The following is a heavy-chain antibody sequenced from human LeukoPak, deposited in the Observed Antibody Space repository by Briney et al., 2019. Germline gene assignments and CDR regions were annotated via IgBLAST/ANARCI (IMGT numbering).Heavy chain of an antibody. J-gene: IGHJ3*02. Sequence: GGSLRLSCAASGFTFNNYIMHWVRQAPGKGLDWVAVILEDGSYQYCADSVKGRFTISRDNSKNTLYLQMNSLRAEDTAVYYCAKRGYCRGGTCFSHDAFDIWGQGTMVTVSS. D-gene: IGHD2-15*01. CDR3: AKRGYCRGGTCFSHDAFDI. CDR2: ILEDGSYQ. CDR1: GFTFNNYI. V-gene: IGHV3-30*04.